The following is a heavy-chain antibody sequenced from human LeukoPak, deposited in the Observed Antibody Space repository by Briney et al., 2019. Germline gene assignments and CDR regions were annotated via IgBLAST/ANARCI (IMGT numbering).Heavy chain of an antibody. CDR1: GFTFSSYS. Sequence: PGGSLRLSCAASGFTFSSYSMNWVRQAPGKGLEWVSYISSSSSTIYYADSVKGRVTISRDNAKNSLYLQMNSLRAEDTAVYYCARDSILDVLKCSGYYGGAFDIWGQGTMVTVSS. CDR2: ISSSSSTI. D-gene: IGHD3-22*01. V-gene: IGHV3-48*01. J-gene: IGHJ3*02. CDR3: ARDSILDVLKCSGYYGGAFDI.